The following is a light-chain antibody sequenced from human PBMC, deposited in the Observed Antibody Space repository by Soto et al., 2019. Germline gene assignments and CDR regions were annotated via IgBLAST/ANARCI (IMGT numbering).Light chain of an antibody. J-gene: IGKJ2*01. V-gene: IGKV3-20*01. CDR1: QSVSSTY. CDR3: QYYGGSPPVT. Sequence: EIVLTQSPGTLSLSPGEGATLSCRASQSVSSTYLAWYQQRPGQAPRLLIYAASNRATGIPDRFSGSGSETDFTLTISRLEPEDFAVYYCQYYGGSPPVTFGQGTKLEIK. CDR2: AAS.